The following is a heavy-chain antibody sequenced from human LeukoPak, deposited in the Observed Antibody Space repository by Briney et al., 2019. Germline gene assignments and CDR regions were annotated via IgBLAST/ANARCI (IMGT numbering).Heavy chain of an antibody. V-gene: IGHV1-46*01. CDR1: GYTFTSYY. D-gene: IGHD3-22*01. CDR2: INPSGGST. J-gene: IGHJ4*02. CDR3: ARAGRYYYDSSGYNNFDN. Sequence: ASVKVSRMASGYTFTSYYMHWVRQPPGQGLEWMGIINPSGGSTRYAQKFQGRVILPRDTSTSTLYMELSRLRSEDTAVYYCARAGRYYYDSSGYNNFDNWGQGTLVTVSS.